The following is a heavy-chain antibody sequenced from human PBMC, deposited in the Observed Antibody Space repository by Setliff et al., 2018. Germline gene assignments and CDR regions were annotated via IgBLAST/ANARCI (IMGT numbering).Heavy chain of an antibody. CDR1: GYSFTGYY. V-gene: IGHV1-46*01. D-gene: IGHD6-13*01. J-gene: IGHJ4*02. Sequence: GASVKVSCKTSGYSFTGYYMHWVRQAPGQGLEWMGIIHTGGGSASYAQKFQGRVTMTSDTSTRTVYMEVNSVRSDDTAIYYCARGGMVAAGRKGVFEYWGQGTQVTVSS. CDR3: ARGGMVAAGRKGVFEY. CDR2: IHTGGGSA.